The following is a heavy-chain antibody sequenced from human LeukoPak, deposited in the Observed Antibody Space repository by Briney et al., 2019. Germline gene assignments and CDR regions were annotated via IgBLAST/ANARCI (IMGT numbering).Heavy chain of an antibody. CDR3: ARLPRSSSWDQTDY. V-gene: IGHV1-2*02. D-gene: IGHD6-13*01. CDR1: GYTFTGYY. Sequence: ASVKVSCKASGYTFTGYYMHWVRQSPGQGLEWMGWINPNSGGTNYAQKFQGRVTMTRDTSISTAYMELSRLRSDDTAVYYCARLPRSSSWDQTDYWAREPWSPSPQ. J-gene: IGHJ4*02. CDR2: INPNSGGT.